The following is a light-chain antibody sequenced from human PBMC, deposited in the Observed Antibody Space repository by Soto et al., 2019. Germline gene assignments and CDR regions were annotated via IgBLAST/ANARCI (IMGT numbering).Light chain of an antibody. CDR3: CSYADSYTL. CDR1: SSDVGGYNY. V-gene: IGLV2-11*01. CDR2: DVS. Sequence: QSALTQPRSVSGSPGQSVTISCTGTSSDVGGYNYVSWYQKHPGRAPKLMICDVSKRPSGVPDHFSGSKSGNTASLTISGLQAEDEADYYCCSYADSYTLFGGGTKLTVL. J-gene: IGLJ2*01.